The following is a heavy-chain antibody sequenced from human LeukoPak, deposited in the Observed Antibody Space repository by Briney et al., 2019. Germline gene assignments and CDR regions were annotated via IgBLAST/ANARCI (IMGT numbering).Heavy chain of an antibody. D-gene: IGHD4-23*01. CDR2: TYYTSKWFN. CDR1: GGSVSSISAS. J-gene: IGHJ4*02. Sequence: SQTLSLTCAISGGSVSSISASCDWIRQSPSRGLQWLGRTYYTSKWFNDYAVSLKSRITINPDTSKNQFSLQLNSVTPEDTAVYFCARDNDYGGYYFDYWGQGTLVTVSS. V-gene: IGHV6-1*01. CDR3: ARDNDYGGYYFDY.